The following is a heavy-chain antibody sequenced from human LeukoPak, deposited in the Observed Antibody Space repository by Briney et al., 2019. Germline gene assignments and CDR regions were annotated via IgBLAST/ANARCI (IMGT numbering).Heavy chain of an antibody. D-gene: IGHD6-19*01. CDR3: AREYISIAVAAGASFDY. V-gene: IGHV1-18*01. CDR1: GYTFTSYG. CDR2: ISAYNGNT. J-gene: IGHJ4*02. Sequence: ASVKVSCKASGYTFTSYGISWVRQAPGQGLEWMGWISAYNGNTNYAQKLQGRVTMTTDTSTSTAYMELRSLRSDDTAVYYCAREYISIAVAAGASFDYWGQGTLVTVSS.